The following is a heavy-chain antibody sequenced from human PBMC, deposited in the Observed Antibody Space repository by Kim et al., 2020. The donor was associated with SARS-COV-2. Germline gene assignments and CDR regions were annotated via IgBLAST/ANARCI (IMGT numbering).Heavy chain of an antibody. J-gene: IGHJ4*02. CDR2: ISVYNGNT. CDR3: ARVAGYSGYGYFDY. Sequence: ASVKVSCKTSGYTFTTYGISWLRQAPGQGLQWMGWISVYNGNTNYAQKLQGRVTMTTDTSTSTAYMELKSLRSDDTAVYYCARVAGYSGYGYFDYWGQGTLVTVSS. V-gene: IGHV1-18*04. D-gene: IGHD5-12*01. CDR1: GYTFTTYG.